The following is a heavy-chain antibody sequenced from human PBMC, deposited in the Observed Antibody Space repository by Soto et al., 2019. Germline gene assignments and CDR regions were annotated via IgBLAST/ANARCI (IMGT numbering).Heavy chain of an antibody. CDR3: AKDIGSSAFFDY. CDR1: GFTFDDYV. Sequence: GGSLRLSCAASGFTFDDYVMHWVRQAPGKGLEWVSRISWSSGAIDYADSVKGRFTISRDNAKNSLYLQMNSLRTEDTALYYCAKDIGSSAFFDYWGQGTLLTVSS. V-gene: IGHV3-9*01. CDR2: ISWSSGAI. D-gene: IGHD6-6*01. J-gene: IGHJ4*02.